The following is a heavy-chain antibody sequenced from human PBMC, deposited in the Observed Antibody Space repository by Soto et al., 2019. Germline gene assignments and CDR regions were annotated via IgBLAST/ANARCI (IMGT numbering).Heavy chain of an antibody. D-gene: IGHD6-13*01. V-gene: IGHV1-46*01. Sequence: QVQLVQSGAEVKKPGASVKVSCKASGYTFTSYYMHWVRQAPGQGLEWMGIINPSGGTTRYAQKFQGRVRMTRDTPTSTVYMELSSLRSDDTAVYYCGRDHLIAAAGNSWFEPWGQGTLVTVSS. J-gene: IGHJ5*02. CDR1: GYTFTSYY. CDR2: INPSGGTT. CDR3: GRDHLIAAAGNSWFEP.